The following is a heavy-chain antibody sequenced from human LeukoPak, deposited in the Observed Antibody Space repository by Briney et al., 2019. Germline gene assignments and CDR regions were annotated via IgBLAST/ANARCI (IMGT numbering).Heavy chain of an antibody. J-gene: IGHJ3*02. CDR1: GHRLSSNSAP. Sequence: SHTLSLTCAISGHRLSSNSAPWNSISQTPSRGLEWLGSTYYRSKWSSDYAESGKSRITINPDTSKNQFSLQLNSVTAADTAICFCTRWTWGVSFDIWGQGTLVTVSS. D-gene: IGHD3-10*01. CDR3: TRWTWGVSFDI. V-gene: IGHV6-1*01. CDR2: TYYRSKWSS.